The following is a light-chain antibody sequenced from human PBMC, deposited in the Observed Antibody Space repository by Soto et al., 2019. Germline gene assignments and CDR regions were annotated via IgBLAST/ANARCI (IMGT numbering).Light chain of an antibody. CDR1: TSDIAGYNY. Sequence: QSALAQPASVSGSPGQSITISCTGTTSDIAGYNYVSWYQQHPGKAPKLLIYEVTSRASGVSHRSSGSKSGNTASLTISGLQAEDEAEYYCNSYTSASFYVFGTGTKVTVL. V-gene: IGLV2-14*01. J-gene: IGLJ1*01. CDR3: NSYTSASFYV. CDR2: EVT.